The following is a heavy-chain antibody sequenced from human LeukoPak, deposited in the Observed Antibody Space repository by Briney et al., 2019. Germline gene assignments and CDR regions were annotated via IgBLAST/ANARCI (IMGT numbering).Heavy chain of an antibody. V-gene: IGHV3-21*01. J-gene: IGHJ4*02. Sequence: GSLRLSCAASGFTFSSYSMNWVRQAPGKGLEGVSSISSSSSYIYYADSVKGRFTISGDNAKNSLYLQMSSLRAEDTAVYYCARDLRQYCSSTTCSVDYWGQGTLVTVSS. CDR3: ARDLRQYCSSTTCSVDY. CDR2: ISSSSSYI. D-gene: IGHD2-2*01. CDR1: GFTFSSYS.